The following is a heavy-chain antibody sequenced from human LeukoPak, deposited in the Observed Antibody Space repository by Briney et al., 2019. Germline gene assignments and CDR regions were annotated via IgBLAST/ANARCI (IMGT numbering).Heavy chain of an antibody. Sequence: SVKVSCKASGGTFSSYAISWVRQAPGQGLEWMGRIIPILGIANYAQKFQGRVTITADKSTSTAYMELSSLRSEDTAVYYCVKGGYDFPGVYWGQGTLVTVSS. J-gene: IGHJ4*02. D-gene: IGHD5-12*01. CDR3: VKGGYDFPGVY. CDR1: GGTFSSYA. V-gene: IGHV1-69*04. CDR2: IIPILGIA.